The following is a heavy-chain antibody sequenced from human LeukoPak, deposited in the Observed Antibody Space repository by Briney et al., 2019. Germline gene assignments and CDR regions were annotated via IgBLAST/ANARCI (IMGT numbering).Heavy chain of an antibody. D-gene: IGHD1-14*01. CDR1: GFIFSSHG. Sequence: PGGSLRLSCAASGFIFSSHGMHWVRQAPGKGLEWLAFIQNDGRRKDYADSVRGRFTISRDSSKNTMYLEMSSLRAEDTAVYYCAKDFDRNYSLDSWGQGTLVTVSS. CDR2: IQNDGRRK. V-gene: IGHV3-30*02. J-gene: IGHJ4*02. CDR3: AKDFDRNYSLDS.